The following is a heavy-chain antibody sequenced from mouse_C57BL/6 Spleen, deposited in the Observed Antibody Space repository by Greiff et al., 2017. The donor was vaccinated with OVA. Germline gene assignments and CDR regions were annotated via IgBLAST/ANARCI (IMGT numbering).Heavy chain of an antibody. CDR3: ARNEGRRGAWFAY. J-gene: IGHJ3*01. V-gene: IGHV2-2*01. Sequence: VQLVESGPGLVQPSQSLSITCTVSGFSLTSYGVHWVRQSPGKGLEWLGVIWSGGSTDYNAAFISRLSISKDNSKSQVFFKMNSLQADDTAIYYCARNEGRRGAWFAYWGQGTLVTVSA. CDR2: IWSGGST. CDR1: GFSLTSYG.